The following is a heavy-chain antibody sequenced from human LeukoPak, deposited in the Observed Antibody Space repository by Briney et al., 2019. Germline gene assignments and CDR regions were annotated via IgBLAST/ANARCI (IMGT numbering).Heavy chain of an antibody. V-gene: IGHV3-74*01. CDR1: GLTFSSHW. CDR2: MNGEGTTI. CDR3: ATARNFRFEY. J-gene: IGHJ4*02. Sequence: GSLRLSCAASGLTFSSHWMHWVRQAPGKGLMWVSRMNGEGTTIDYADSVKGRFTVSRDYAKNTLFLQMNNLRTEDTALYFCATARNFRFEYWGQGSLVIVSA. D-gene: IGHD1-7*01.